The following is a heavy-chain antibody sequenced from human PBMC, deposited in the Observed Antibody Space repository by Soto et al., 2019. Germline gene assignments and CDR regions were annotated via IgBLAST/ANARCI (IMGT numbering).Heavy chain of an antibody. CDR3: ARGRVQLWGDAFDI. V-gene: IGHV4-39*07. Sequence: PSETLSLTCSVSGDSISTNAYYWTWIRQHPAKGLEWIGEIYHSGSTNYNPSLKSRVTISVDTSKNQFSLKLSSVTAADTAVYYCARGRVQLWGDAFDIWGQGTMVTVSS. CDR2: IYHSGST. J-gene: IGHJ3*02. CDR1: GDSISTNAYY. D-gene: IGHD5-18*01.